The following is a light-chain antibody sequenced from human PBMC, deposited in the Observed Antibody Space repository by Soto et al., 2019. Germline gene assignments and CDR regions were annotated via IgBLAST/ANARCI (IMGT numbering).Light chain of an antibody. CDR1: QSVSND. Sequence: EIVMTQSPDTLSVSPGERATLSCRASQSVSNDLAWYQQKPGQAPRLLIYDASNRATGIPARFSGSGSGTDFTLTISRLEPEDFAVYYCQQYGSSGTFGQGTKVDIK. CDR3: QQYGSSGT. CDR2: DAS. J-gene: IGKJ1*01. V-gene: IGKV3-20*01.